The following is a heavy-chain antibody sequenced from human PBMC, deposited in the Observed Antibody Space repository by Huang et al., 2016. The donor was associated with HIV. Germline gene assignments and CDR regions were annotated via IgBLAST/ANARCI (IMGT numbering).Heavy chain of an antibody. D-gene: IGHD3-9*01. V-gene: IGHV3-7*01. J-gene: IGHJ6*02. CDR3: ARGGVYYDILTGRYFYYNGLDA. Sequence: EVQLVESGGGLVQPGGSLRLSCAASGFNFSAYWLSWGRQAPGKGLSGVANMKPDGSDTYDVYALKVRFTISRDNAKNSVHLLANSLRVEDTAVYYCARGGVYYDILTGRYFYYNGLDAWGQGTTVTVSS. CDR2: MKPDGSDT. CDR1: GFNFSAYW.